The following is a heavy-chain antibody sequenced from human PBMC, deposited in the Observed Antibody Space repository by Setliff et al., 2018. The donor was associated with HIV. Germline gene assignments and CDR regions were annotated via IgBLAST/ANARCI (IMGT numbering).Heavy chain of an antibody. CDR3: ARRKLQDSTITTSNWFDS. V-gene: IGHV4-4*09. J-gene: IGHJ5*01. CDR2: VYANGET. CDR1: GDSVSRYS. Sequence: SETLSLTCTVSGDSVSRYSWYWIRQPPGKGLEWIGYVYANGETNYNPSLKSRVTMSADTSRNQFSLSLNSATAADTAVYFCARRKLQDSTITTSNWFDSWGQGILVTVSS. D-gene: IGHD3-10*01.